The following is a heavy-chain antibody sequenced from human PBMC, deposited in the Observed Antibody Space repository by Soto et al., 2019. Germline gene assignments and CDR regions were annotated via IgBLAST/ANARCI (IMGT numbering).Heavy chain of an antibody. V-gene: IGHV1-46*01. D-gene: IGHD6-13*01. Sequence: QVQLVQSGAEVKKPGASVKVSCKASGYTFTSYYMHWVRQAPGQGLEWMGIINPSGGSTSYAQKFQGRVTMTRDTFTSTVYMELSSLRSEDTAVYYCARAGPRVAAAGLNHDHYYYYGMDVWGQGTTVTVSS. CDR2: INPSGGST. J-gene: IGHJ6*02. CDR1: GYTFTSYY. CDR3: ARAGPRVAAAGLNHDHYYYYGMDV.